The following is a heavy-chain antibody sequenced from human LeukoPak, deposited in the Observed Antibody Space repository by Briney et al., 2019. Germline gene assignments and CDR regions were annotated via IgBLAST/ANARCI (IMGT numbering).Heavy chain of an antibody. CDR1: GYTFTGYY. V-gene: IGHV1-2*02. CDR2: INPNSGGT. D-gene: IGHD2-15*01. CDR3: AREPRYCSGGSCYQMNYYYYGMDV. J-gene: IGHJ6*02. Sequence: GASVKVSCKASGYTFTGYYMHWVRQAPGQGLEWMGWINPNSGGTNYAQKFQGRVTMTRDTSISTAYMELSRLRSDDTAVYYCAREPRYCSGGSCYQMNYYYYGMDVWGQGTTVTVSS.